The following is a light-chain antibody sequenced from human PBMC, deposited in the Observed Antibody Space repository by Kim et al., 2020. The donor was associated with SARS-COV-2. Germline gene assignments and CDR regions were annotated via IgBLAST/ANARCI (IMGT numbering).Light chain of an antibody. CDR1: SSNSGSNY. CDR3: AAWDDSLSGRGVV. J-gene: IGLJ2*01. CDR2: RNN. V-gene: IGLV1-47*01. Sequence: VPTSCSGSSSNSGSNYVYWYQQLPGTAPKLLIYRNNQRPSGVPDRFSGSKSGTSASLAISGLRSEDEADYYCAAWDDSLSGRGVVFGGGTQLTVL.